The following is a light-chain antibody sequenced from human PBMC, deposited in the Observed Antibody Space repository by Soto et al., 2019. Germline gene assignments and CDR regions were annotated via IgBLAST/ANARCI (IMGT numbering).Light chain of an antibody. CDR3: QQSYSILA. CDR2: AAS. CDR1: QTISRY. V-gene: IGKV1-39*01. Sequence: DIQMTPSPSSLSASVGDRVTITCRASQTISRYLNWYQQKPGQAPKLLIYAASSLQSGVPSRFSGSGSGTDCTLAISSLQPEDFATYYGQQSYSILAVGPGTKVEIK. J-gene: IGKJ3*01.